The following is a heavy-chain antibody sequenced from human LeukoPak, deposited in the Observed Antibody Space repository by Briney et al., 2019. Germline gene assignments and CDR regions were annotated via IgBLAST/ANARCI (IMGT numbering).Heavy chain of an antibody. CDR3: ARTPVVGDSAGYFDY. J-gene: IGHJ4*02. CDR1: GGSISSYY. D-gene: IGHD1-26*01. V-gene: IGHV4-59*08. CDR2: IYYSGST. Sequence: KTSETLSLTCTVSGGSISSYYWSWIRQPPGKGLEWIGYIYYSGSTNYNPSLKSRVTISVDTSKNQFSLKLSSVTAADTAVYYCARTPVVGDSAGYFDYWGQGTLVTVSS.